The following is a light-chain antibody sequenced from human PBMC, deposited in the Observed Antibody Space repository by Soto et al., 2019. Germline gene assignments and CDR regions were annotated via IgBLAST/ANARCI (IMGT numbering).Light chain of an antibody. V-gene: IGLV2-23*01. CDR3: CSYAGDSAWV. Sequence: QSALTQPASVSGSPGQSITISCTGTSSDVGSYNFVSWYQQHPGKAPKLMIYEGSKRPSGVSNRFSGSKSGNTASLTISGRQAEDEADYYCCSYAGDSAWVFGGGTKLTVL. CDR1: SSDVGSYNF. CDR2: EGS. J-gene: IGLJ3*02.